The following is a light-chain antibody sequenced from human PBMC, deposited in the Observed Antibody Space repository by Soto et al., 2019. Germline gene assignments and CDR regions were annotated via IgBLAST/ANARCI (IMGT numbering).Light chain of an antibody. J-gene: IGKJ2*01. CDR3: QLYGSSPPYT. CDR1: QSVSRSS. CDR2: TAS. V-gene: IGKV3-20*01. Sequence: EIVLTQSPGTLSLSPGERATLSCRASQSVSRSSLAWYQQRPDQPPRLLIFTASSRATGTPDRFSGSGSGTDFTLTISRLEPEDFAVYYCQLYGSSPPYTFGPGTKLEI.